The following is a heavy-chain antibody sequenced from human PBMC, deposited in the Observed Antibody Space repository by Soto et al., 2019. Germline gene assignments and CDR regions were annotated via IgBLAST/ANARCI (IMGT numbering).Heavy chain of an antibody. D-gene: IGHD6-6*01. J-gene: IGHJ6*03. CDR3: ARVPTGSIAARAYYYYYYYMDV. CDR1: SYTFTSYG. V-gene: IGHV1-18*01. Sequence: ASVKVSCKASSYTFTSYGISWVRQAPGQGLKWMGWISAYNGNTNYAQKLQGRVTMTTDTSTSTAYMELRSLRSDDTAVYYCARVPTGSIAARAYYYYYYYMDVWGKGTTVTVSS. CDR2: ISAYNGNT.